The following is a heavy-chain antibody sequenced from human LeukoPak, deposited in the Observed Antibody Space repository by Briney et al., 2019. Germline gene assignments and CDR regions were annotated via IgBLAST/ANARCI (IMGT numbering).Heavy chain of an antibody. J-gene: IGHJ2*01. CDR2: INHSGSS. CDR1: GGSFSGYY. Sequence: ASKTLSLTCAVYGGSFSGYYWSWIRQPPGKGLEWIGEINHSGSSNYNPSLKSRVTISVDTSKNQFSLKVSSVTAADTAVYNCARGRRDGYSGPWYFDLWGRGTLVTVSS. D-gene: IGHD5-24*01. V-gene: IGHV4-34*01. CDR3: ARGRRDGYSGPWYFDL.